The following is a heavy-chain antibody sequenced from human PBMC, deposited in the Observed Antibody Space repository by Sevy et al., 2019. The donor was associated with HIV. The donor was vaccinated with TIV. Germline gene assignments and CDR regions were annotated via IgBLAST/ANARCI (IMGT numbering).Heavy chain of an antibody. CDR3: ARELAAAGLTFDY. Sequence: GGSLRLSCVASGFTVSSNYMSWVRQAPGKGLEWVSVIYSGGSTYYADTVKGRFTISRDNSKNTLYLQRNSLRAEDTAVYYCARELAAAGLTFDYWGQGTLVTVSS. D-gene: IGHD6-13*01. J-gene: IGHJ4*02. CDR1: GFTVSSNY. CDR2: IYSGGST. V-gene: IGHV3-53*01.